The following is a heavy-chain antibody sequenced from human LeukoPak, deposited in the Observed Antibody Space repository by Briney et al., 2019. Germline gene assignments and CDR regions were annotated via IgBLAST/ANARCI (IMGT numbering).Heavy chain of an antibody. CDR1: GYTFTSYA. V-gene: IGHV1-3*01. CDR2: INAGNGNT. J-gene: IGHJ4*02. D-gene: IGHD6-19*01. CDR3: ARDLGSGWFDY. Sequence: ASVKVSCKASGYTFTSYAMNWVRQAPGQRLEWMGWINAGNGNTKYSQKFQGRVTITRDTSASTAYMELSSLRSEDTAVYYCARDLGSGWFDYWGQGTLVTVSS.